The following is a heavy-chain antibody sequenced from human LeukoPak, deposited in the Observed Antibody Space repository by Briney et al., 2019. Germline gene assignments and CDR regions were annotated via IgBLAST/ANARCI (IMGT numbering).Heavy chain of an antibody. D-gene: IGHD3-22*01. CDR3: ATPDSSGYYYLY. Sequence: SETLSLTCTVSGVSISSYYWSWIRQPAGKGLEWIGRIYTSGSTNYNPSLKSRVTMSVDTSKNQFSLKLGSVTAADTAVYYCATPDSSGYYYLYWGQGTLVTVSS. CDR1: GVSISSYY. J-gene: IGHJ4*02. CDR2: IYTSGST. V-gene: IGHV4-4*07.